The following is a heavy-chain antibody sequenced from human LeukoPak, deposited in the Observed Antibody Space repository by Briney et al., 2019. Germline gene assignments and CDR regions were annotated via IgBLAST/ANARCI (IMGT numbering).Heavy chain of an antibody. CDR3: AKARSGSCYSDNDY. J-gene: IGHJ4*02. Sequence: PGGSLRLSCAASGFTFSSYGMHWVRQAPGKGLEWVAFIRYDGSNKYYADSVKGRLTISRDNSKNTLYLQMNSLRAEDTAVYYCAKARSGSCYSDNDYWGQGTLVTVSS. V-gene: IGHV3-30*02. CDR2: IRYDGSNK. D-gene: IGHD2-15*01. CDR1: GFTFSSYG.